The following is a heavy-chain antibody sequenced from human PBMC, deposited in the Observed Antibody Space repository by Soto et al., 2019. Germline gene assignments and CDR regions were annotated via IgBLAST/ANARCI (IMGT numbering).Heavy chain of an antibody. V-gene: IGHV3-11*01. CDR1: GFTFSDYY. J-gene: IGHJ2*01. CDR2: ISSSGSTI. CDR3: ARGGVVVTAMGPEWYFDL. Sequence: GSLRLSCAASGFTFSDYYMSWIRQAPGKGLEWVSYISSSGSTIYYADSVKGRFTISRDNAKNSLYLQMNSLRAEDTAVYYCARGGVVVTAMGPEWYFDLWGRGTLVTVSS. D-gene: IGHD2-21*02.